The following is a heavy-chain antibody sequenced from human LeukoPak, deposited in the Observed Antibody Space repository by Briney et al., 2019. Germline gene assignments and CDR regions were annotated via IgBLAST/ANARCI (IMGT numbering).Heavy chain of an antibody. Sequence: GGSLRLSRAASGFTFSGYAMHWVRQAPGKGLEYFSDISSNGSSTYYANSVKGRFTISRDNSKNTLYLQMGSLRAEDMAVYYCATRYAYWGQGTLVTVSS. D-gene: IGHD3-16*01. CDR2: ISSNGSST. V-gene: IGHV3-64*01. CDR1: GFTFSGYA. CDR3: ATRYAY. J-gene: IGHJ4*02.